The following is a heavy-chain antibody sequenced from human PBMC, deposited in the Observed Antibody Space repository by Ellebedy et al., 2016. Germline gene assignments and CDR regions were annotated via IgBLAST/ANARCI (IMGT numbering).Heavy chain of an antibody. CDR3: ARKGSGSLDYYYYYGMDV. Sequence: SVKVSCXASGGTFSSYAISWVRQAPGQGLEWMGGIIPIFGTANYAQKFQGRVTITADESTSTAYMELSSLRSEDTAVYYCARKGSGSLDYYYYYGMDVWGQGTTVTVSS. J-gene: IGHJ6*02. CDR1: GGTFSSYA. D-gene: IGHD3-10*01. V-gene: IGHV1-69*13. CDR2: IIPIFGTA.